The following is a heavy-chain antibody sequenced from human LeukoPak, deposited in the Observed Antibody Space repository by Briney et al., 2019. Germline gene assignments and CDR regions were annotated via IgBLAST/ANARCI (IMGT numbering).Heavy chain of an antibody. V-gene: IGHV4-31*03. Sequence: SETLSLTCTVSGGSLSSGGYYWSWIRQHPGKGLEWIGYIYYSGSTYYNPSLKSRVTISVDTSKNRFSLKLSSVTAADTAVYYCARDQSSGSYYPYGMDVWGQGTTVTVSS. CDR1: GGSLSSGGYY. CDR3: ARDQSSGSYYPYGMDV. CDR2: IYYSGST. J-gene: IGHJ6*02. D-gene: IGHD3-10*01.